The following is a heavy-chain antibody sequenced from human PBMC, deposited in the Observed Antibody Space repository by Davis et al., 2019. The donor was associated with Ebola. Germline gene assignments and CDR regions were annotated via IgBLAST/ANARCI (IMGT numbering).Heavy chain of an antibody. D-gene: IGHD5-12*01. CDR3: ARGHNFGHDY. J-gene: IGHJ4*02. CDR2: TYYKSKWYN. CDR1: GDSVSSAG. Sequence: HSQTLSLTCAISGDSVSSAGWNWIRQSPSRGLEWLGRTYYKSKWYNDYAVSVKSRITINPDTSKNQFSLHLNSVTPEDTAVYFCARGHNFGHDYWGQGTLVTVSS. V-gene: IGHV6-1*01.